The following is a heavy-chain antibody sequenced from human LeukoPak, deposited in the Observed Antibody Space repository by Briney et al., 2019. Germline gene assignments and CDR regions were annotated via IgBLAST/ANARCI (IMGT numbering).Heavy chain of an antibody. CDR1: GGSISSYY. J-gene: IGHJ3*02. Sequence: SETLSLTCTVSGGSISSYYWSWIRQPPGKGLEWIGCIYYSGSTNYNPSLKSRVTISVDTSKNQFSLKLSSVTAADTAVYYCARTVRRAFDIWGQGTMVTVSS. D-gene: IGHD3-10*01. CDR3: ARTVRRAFDI. CDR2: IYYSGST. V-gene: IGHV4-59*01.